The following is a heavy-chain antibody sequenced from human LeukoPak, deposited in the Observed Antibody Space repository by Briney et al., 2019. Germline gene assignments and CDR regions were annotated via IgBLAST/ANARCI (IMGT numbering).Heavy chain of an antibody. CDR3: ARGLDILTGHGNWFDP. D-gene: IGHD3-9*01. CDR2: INSDGSST. Sequence: SGGSLRLSCAASGFTFSSYWMHWVRHAPGKGLVWASRINSDGSSTSYADSVKGRFTISRDNAKNTLYLQMNSLRAEDTAVYYCARGLDILTGHGNWFDPWGQGTLVTVSS. V-gene: IGHV3-74*01. J-gene: IGHJ5*02. CDR1: GFTFSSYW.